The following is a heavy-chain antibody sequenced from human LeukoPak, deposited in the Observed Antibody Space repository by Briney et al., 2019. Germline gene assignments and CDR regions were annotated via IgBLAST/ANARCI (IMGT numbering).Heavy chain of an antibody. D-gene: IGHD2-2*01. CDR3: ARRILIGYQFYYFDY. CDR1: GGSFSGYY. V-gene: IGHV4-34*01. Sequence: SETLSLTCAVYGGSFSGYYWSWIRQPPGKGLEWIGEINHSGSTNYNPSLKSRVTISVDTSKNQFSLKLSSVTAADTAVYYCARRILIGYQFYYFDYWGQGTLVTVSS. J-gene: IGHJ4*02. CDR2: INHSGST.